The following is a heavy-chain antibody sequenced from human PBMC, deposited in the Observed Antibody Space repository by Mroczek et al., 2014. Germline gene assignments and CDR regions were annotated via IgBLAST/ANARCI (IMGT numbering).Heavy chain of an antibody. CDR3: ARSLWLQDDYYYYGMDV. V-gene: IGHV1-69*02. CDR1: GGTFSSYT. Sequence: QVQLVQSGAEVKKPGSSVKVSCKASGGTFSSYTISWVRQAPGQGLEWMGRIIPILGIANYAQKFQGRVTITADKSTSTAYMELSSLRSEDTAVYYCARSLWLQDDYYYYGMDVWGQGTTVTVSS. CDR2: IIPILGIA. D-gene: IGHD5-24*01. J-gene: IGHJ6*02.